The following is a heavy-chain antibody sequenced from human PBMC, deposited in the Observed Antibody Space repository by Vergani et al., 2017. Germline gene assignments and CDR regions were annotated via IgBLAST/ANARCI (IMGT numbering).Heavy chain of an antibody. CDR1: GGFFSGYY. J-gene: IGHJ4*02. Sequence: QVQLQQWGAGLLKPSETLSLTCAVYGGFFSGYYWSWIRQPPGKGLEWIGEINHRGSTNYNPSLKSRVTISVATSKNQFSLKLSSVTAADTAVYYCARVRNWNLYYFDYWGQGTLVTVSS. CDR2: INHRGST. V-gene: IGHV4-34*01. CDR3: ARVRNWNLYYFDY. D-gene: IGHD1-7*01.